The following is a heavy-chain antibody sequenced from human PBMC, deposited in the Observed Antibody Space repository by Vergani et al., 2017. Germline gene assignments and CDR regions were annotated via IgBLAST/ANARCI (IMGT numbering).Heavy chain of an antibody. J-gene: IGHJ4*02. CDR3: AREPAERPAGFDY. CDR1: GFTFSSYA. CDR2: ISYDGSNK. V-gene: IGHV3-30-3*01. Sequence: QVQLVESGGGVVQPGRSLRLSCAASGFTFSSYAMHWVRQAPGKGLEWVAVISYDGSNKYYADSVKGRFTISGDNSKNTLYLQMNSLRAEDTAVYYCAREPAERPAGFDYWGQGTLVTVSS. D-gene: IGHD1-14*01.